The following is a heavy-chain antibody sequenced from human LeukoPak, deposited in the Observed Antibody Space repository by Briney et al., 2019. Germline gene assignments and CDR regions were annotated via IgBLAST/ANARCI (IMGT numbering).Heavy chain of an antibody. V-gene: IGHV1-8*01. Sequence: ASVKVSCKASGYTFTSYDINWVRQATGQGLEWMGWMNPNSGNTGYAQKFQGRVTMTRNTSISTAYMELSSLRSEDTAVYHCARGKWINGDYSGIDYWGQGTLVTVSS. CDR1: GYTFTSYD. CDR3: ARGKWINGDYSGIDY. CDR2: MNPNSGNT. D-gene: IGHD4-17*01. J-gene: IGHJ4*02.